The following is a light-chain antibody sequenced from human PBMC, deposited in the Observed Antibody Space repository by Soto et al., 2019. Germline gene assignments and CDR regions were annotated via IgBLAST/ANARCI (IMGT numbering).Light chain of an antibody. Sequence: EIVMTQSPATLSVSPGERATLSFRSSQSVSSNLAWYQQKPGQAPRLLIYGASTRATGVPARFRGSGSGTEFTLTISSLQSEDFAVYYCQQYNNWPLTFGGGTKVDIK. J-gene: IGKJ4*01. CDR3: QQYNNWPLT. CDR1: QSVSSN. V-gene: IGKV3-15*01. CDR2: GAS.